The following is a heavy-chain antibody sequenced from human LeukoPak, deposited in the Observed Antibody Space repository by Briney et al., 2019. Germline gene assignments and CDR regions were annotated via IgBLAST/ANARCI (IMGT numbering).Heavy chain of an antibody. CDR2: FDPEDGET. Sequence: ASVKVSCKVSGYTLTELSMHWVRQAPGKGLEWMGGFDPEDGETIYAQRFQGRVTMTEDTSTDTAYMELSSLRSEDTAVYYCATARVLYCGSTSCYPPDAFDIWGQGTMVTVSS. V-gene: IGHV1-24*01. J-gene: IGHJ3*02. CDR3: ATARVLYCGSTSCYPPDAFDI. D-gene: IGHD2-2*01. CDR1: GYTLTELS.